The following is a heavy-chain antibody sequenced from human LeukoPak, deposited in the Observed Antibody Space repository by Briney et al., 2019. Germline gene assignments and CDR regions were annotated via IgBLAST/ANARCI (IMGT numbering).Heavy chain of an antibody. CDR1: GFTFSSYA. J-gene: IGHJ6*02. D-gene: IGHD6-19*01. CDR3: ARGLEEGGVLRWRLGGYYGMDG. CDR2: ISGSGGST. V-gene: IGHV3-23*01. Sequence: GGSLRLSCAASGFTFSSYAMSWVRQAPGKGLEWVSAISGSGGSTYYADSVKGRFTISRDNAKNSLYLQMNSLRAEDTAVYYCARGLEEGGVLRWRLGGYYGMDGWGQGTTVTVSS.